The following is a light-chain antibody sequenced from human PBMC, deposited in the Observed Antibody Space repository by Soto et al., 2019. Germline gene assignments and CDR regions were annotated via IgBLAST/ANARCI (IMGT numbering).Light chain of an antibody. Sequence: VMTQSPATLSVSPGESATLSCRASQSISNNLAWYQQKPGQAPRLLMYDASTRATGIPDRFSGSGSGAEFTLTISSLQSEDLDVYYCQQYNNWPRTFGQGTKVEVK. V-gene: IGKV3-15*01. CDR3: QQYNNWPRT. CDR1: QSISNN. J-gene: IGKJ1*01. CDR2: DAS.